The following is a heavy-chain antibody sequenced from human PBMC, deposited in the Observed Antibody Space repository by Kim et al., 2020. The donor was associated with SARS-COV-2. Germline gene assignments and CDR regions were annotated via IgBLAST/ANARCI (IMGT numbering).Heavy chain of an antibody. J-gene: IGHJ4*02. CDR2: IYPDDSDT. D-gene: IGHD3-10*01. Sequence: GESLKISCKGSGYSFSNYWIAWVRQMPGKGLEWMGIIYPDDSDTRYSPSFQGQVTISADKSINTAYLQWSSLKASDTAMYYCARLVWFGESDYWGQGTLVTVSS. CDR3: ARLVWFGESDY. CDR1: GYSFSNYW. V-gene: IGHV5-51*01.